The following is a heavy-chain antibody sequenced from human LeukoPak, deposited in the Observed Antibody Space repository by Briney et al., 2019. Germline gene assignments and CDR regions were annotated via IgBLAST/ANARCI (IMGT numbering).Heavy chain of an antibody. D-gene: IGHD3-22*01. CDR3: ATTGDSSGYYHDAFDI. Sequence: GESLMISCKGSGYSFTSYWIGWVRQMPGKGLEWMGIIYPGDSDTRYSPSFQGQVTISADKSISTAYLQWSSLKASDTAMYYCATTGDSSGYYHDAFDIWGQGTMVTVSS. CDR2: IYPGDSDT. J-gene: IGHJ3*02. V-gene: IGHV5-51*01. CDR1: GYSFTSYW.